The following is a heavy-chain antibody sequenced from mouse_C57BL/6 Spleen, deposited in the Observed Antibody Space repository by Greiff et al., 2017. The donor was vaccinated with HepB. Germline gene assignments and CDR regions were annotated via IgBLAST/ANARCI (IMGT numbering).Heavy chain of an antibody. Sequence: VQLQQSGPELVKPGASVKISCKASGYAFSSSWMNWVKQRPGKGLEWIGRIYPGDGDTNYNGKFKGKATLTADKSSSTAYLQLSSLTSEDSAVYFCARSAAQATSAWFAYWGQGTLVTVSA. D-gene: IGHD3-2*02. CDR3: ARSAAQATSAWFAY. V-gene: IGHV1-82*01. CDR1: GYAFSSSW. CDR2: IYPGDGDT. J-gene: IGHJ3*01.